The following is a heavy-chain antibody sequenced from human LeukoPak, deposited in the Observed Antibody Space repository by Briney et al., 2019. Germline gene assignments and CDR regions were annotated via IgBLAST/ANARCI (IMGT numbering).Heavy chain of an antibody. CDR3: ARFGSGWYYFDY. Sequence: PSQTLSLTCTVSGGSISSGDYYWSWIRQPPGKGLEWIGYIYYSGSTYYNPSLKSRATISVDTSKNQFSLKLSSVTAADTAVYYCARFGSGWYYFDYWGQGTLVTVSS. CDR1: GGSISSGDYY. J-gene: IGHJ4*02. CDR2: IYYSGST. V-gene: IGHV4-30-4*08. D-gene: IGHD6-19*01.